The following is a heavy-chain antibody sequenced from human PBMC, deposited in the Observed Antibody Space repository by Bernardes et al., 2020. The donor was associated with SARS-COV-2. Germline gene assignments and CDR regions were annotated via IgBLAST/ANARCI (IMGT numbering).Heavy chain of an antibody. CDR1: GGTFSSYA. CDR2: IIPIFGTA. J-gene: IGHJ3*02. CDR3: AREPARESDDAFDI. V-gene: IGHV1-69*13. D-gene: IGHD2-2*01. Sequence: SVKVSCKASGGTFSSYAISWVRQAPGQGLEWMGGIIPIFGTANYAQKFQGRVTITADESTSTAYMELSSLRSEDTAVYYCAREPARESDDAFDIWGQGTMVTVSS.